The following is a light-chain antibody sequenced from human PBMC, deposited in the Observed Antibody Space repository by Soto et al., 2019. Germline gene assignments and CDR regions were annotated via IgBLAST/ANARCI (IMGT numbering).Light chain of an antibody. CDR3: QQANSFLIT. Sequence: GDRVTITCRASQDIAGYLAWYQQKPGKAPKLRIYAASSLQSGVPSRFSGSGSGTDFTLTISSLQPEDVATYYCQQANSFLITLGQGTRLEIK. CDR1: QDIAGY. CDR2: AAS. V-gene: IGKV1-12*01. J-gene: IGKJ5*01.